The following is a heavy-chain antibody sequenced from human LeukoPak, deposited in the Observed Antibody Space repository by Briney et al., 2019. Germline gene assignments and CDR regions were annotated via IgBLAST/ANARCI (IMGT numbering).Heavy chain of an antibody. D-gene: IGHD4-17*01. Sequence: SETLSLTCTVSGGSISSYYWSWIRQPAGKGLEWIGRIYTSGSTNYNPSLKSRVTMSVDTSKNHFSLNLTSVSAADTAVYYCARDNGDPPLDSWGQGTLVTVSS. CDR2: IYTSGST. V-gene: IGHV4-4*07. CDR3: ARDNGDPPLDS. J-gene: IGHJ4*02. CDR1: GGSISSYY.